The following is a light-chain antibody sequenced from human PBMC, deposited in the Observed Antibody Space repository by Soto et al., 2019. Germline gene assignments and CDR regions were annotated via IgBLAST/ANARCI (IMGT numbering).Light chain of an antibody. J-gene: IGLJ2*01. CDR1: SSSIGTNS. CDR2: DNN. CDR3: AAWDDSLNGVV. V-gene: IGLV1-44*01. Sequence: QLVLTQPPSASETPGQRVTISCSGSSSSIGTNSVNWYQQLPGTAPKLLIYDNNKRPSGVPDRFSGSKSGTSASLAISGLQSADEAEYYCAAWDDSLNGVVFGGGTKLTVL.